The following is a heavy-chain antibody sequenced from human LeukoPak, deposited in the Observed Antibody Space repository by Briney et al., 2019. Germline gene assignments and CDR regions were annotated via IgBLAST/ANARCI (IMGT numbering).Heavy chain of an antibody. CDR2: INPSGGTT. V-gene: IGHV1-46*01. D-gene: IGHD3-10*01. J-gene: IGHJ3*02. CDR3: ARGIRLLWFGESIGAFDI. CDR1: GYTFTSYY. Sequence: HRASVKVSCKASGYTFTSYYMHWVRQAPGQGLEWMGIINPSGGTTSYAQKFQGRVTMTRDASTSTAYMELSSLRSEDTAVYYCARGIRLLWFGESIGAFDIWGQGTMVTVSS.